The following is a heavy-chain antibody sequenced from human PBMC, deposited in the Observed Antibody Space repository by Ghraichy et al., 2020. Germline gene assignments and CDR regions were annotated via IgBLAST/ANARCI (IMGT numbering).Heavy chain of an antibody. V-gene: IGHV1-46*01. D-gene: IGHD1-26*01. CDR3: ARDLRVSNPTGATGQFDY. J-gene: IGHJ4*02. CDR1: GYTFTSYY. CDR2: INPSGGST. Sequence: ASVKVSCKASGYTFTSYYMHWVRQAPGQGLEWMGIINPSGGSTSYAQKFQGRVTMTRDTSTSTVYMELSSLRSEDTAVYYCARDLRVSNPTGATGQFDYWGQGTLVTVSS.